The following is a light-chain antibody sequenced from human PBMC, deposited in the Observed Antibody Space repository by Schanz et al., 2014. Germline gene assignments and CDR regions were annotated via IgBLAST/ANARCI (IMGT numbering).Light chain of an antibody. CDR1: SSDAGGFTY. V-gene: IGLV2-11*01. Sequence: QSALTQPRSVSGSPGQSVTISCTGASSDAGGFTYVSWYQQLPGKAPKLMIYDVSKRPSGVPARFSGSMSGNTACLTISVLQAEDEADYDCCSYVDSYTWVFGGGTKLTVL. J-gene: IGLJ3*02. CDR2: DVS. CDR3: CSYVDSYTWV.